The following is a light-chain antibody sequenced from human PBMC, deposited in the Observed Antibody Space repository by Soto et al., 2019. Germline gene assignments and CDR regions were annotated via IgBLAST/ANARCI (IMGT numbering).Light chain of an antibody. CDR1: QSVSSN. CDR2: GAS. J-gene: IGKJ2*01. V-gene: IGKV3-15*01. Sequence: EIVMTQSPATLSVSPGERATLSCRASQSVSSNLAWYQQKPGQAPRLLIYGASTRATGLPARFSGSGSGTEFTLTISSLQSGDFAVYYCQQYNNWPPYTFGQGTKLEIK. CDR3: QQYNNWPPYT.